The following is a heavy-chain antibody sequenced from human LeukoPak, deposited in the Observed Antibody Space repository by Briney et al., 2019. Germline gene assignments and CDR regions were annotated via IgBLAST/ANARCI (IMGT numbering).Heavy chain of an antibody. CDR3: ARTKYYYDSSGYPPPFDY. CDR2: IYYIGST. J-gene: IGHJ4*02. CDR1: GGSISNYY. Sequence: SETLSLTCTVSGGSISNYYWSWIRQPPGKGPEWIGYIYYIGSTNYNPSLKSRVTISVDTSKNQFSLKLSSVTAADTAVYYCARTKYYYDSSGYPPPFDYWGQGTLVTVSS. D-gene: IGHD3-22*01. V-gene: IGHV4-59*01.